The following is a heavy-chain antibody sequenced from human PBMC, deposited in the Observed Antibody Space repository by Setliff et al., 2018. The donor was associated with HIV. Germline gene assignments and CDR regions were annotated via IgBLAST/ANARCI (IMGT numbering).Heavy chain of an antibody. D-gene: IGHD6-19*01. Sequence: GTLSLTCAVSGVSITSNNWWTWVRQTPGKGLEWIGEIFHTGSTHFHPSLQSRVIISLDKSKNQLSLKVTSLTAADTALYYCASGPSGWPQGYSDYWGQGTLVTVSS. CDR3: ASGPSGWPQGYSDY. V-gene: IGHV4-4*02. CDR1: GVSITSNNW. J-gene: IGHJ4*02. CDR2: IFHTGST.